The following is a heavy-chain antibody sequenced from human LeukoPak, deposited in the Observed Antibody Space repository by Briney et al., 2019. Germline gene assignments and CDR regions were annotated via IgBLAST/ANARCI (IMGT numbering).Heavy chain of an antibody. CDR1: GGTFSSYA. D-gene: IGHD1-14*01. V-gene: IGHV1-69*04. CDR3: ARERYPILDYYYYGMDV. CDR2: IIPIFGIA. J-gene: IGHJ6*02. Sequence: SVKVSCKASGGTFSSYAISWVRQAPGQGLELLATIIPIFGIANYAQKFQGRVTITADKSTSTAYMELSSLRSEDTAVYYCARERYPILDYYYYGMDVWGQGTTVTVSS.